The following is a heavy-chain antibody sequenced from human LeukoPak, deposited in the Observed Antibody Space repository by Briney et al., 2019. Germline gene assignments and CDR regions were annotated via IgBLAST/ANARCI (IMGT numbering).Heavy chain of an antibody. D-gene: IGHD7-27*01. CDR2: INHSGST. J-gene: IGHJ4*02. V-gene: IGHV4-34*01. Sequence: SETLSLTCAVYGGSFSGYYWSWIRQPPGKGLEWIGEINHSGSTNYNPSLKSRVTISVDTSKNQFSLKLSSVTAADTAVYYCARANWGLRLRIDYWGQGTLVTVSS. CDR1: GGSFSGYY. CDR3: ARANWGLRLRIDY.